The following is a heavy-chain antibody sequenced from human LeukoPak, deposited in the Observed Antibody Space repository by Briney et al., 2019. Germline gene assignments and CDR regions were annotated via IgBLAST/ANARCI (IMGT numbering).Heavy chain of an antibody. CDR1: GFTFSSYG. V-gene: IGHV3-30*03. CDR3: ARGYSSGWYLFDY. J-gene: IGHJ4*02. CDR2: ISYDGSNK. Sequence: GGSLRLSCAASGFTFSSYGMHWVRQAPGKGLEWVAVISYDGSNKYYADSVKGRFTISRDNSKSTLYLQMNSLRAEDTAVYYCARGYSSGWYLFDYWGQGTLVTVSS. D-gene: IGHD6-19*01.